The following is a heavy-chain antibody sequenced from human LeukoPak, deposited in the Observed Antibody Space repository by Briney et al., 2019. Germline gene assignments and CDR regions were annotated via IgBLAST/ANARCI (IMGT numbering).Heavy chain of an antibody. V-gene: IGHV3-30*18. Sequence: GGSLRLSCAASGFSFSTYGMHWVRQAPGEGLEWVAVISYDGNNKNYVDSVKGRFTISRDNSKHTLYLQMNSLRAEDTAVYYCAKDYYVSSGYGYYYYGMDVWGQGTTVTVSS. D-gene: IGHD3-22*01. CDR2: ISYDGNNK. CDR1: GFSFSTYG. CDR3: AKDYYVSSGYGYYYYGMDV. J-gene: IGHJ6*02.